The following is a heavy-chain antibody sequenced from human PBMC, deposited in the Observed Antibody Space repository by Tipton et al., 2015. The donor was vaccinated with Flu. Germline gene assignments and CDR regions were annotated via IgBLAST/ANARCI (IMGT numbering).Heavy chain of an antibody. CDR2: IYTSGST. CDR3: ARYTSSWDPPRD. Sequence: TLSLTCTVSGGSISSDSYYWSWIRQPAGKGLEWIGRIYTSGSTNYNPSLKSRVTISLDTSKSQFSLKLSSVTAADTAVYYCARYTSSWDPPRDWGQGTLVTVSS. V-gene: IGHV4-61*02. J-gene: IGHJ1*01. CDR1: GGSISSDSYY. D-gene: IGHD6-13*01.